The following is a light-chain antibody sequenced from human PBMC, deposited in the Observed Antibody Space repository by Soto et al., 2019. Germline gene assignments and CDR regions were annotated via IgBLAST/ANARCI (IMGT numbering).Light chain of an antibody. J-gene: IGKJ1*01. Sequence: EIVMTQSPATLSVSPGERATLSCRASQSVGSNIVWYQQRPGQAPRLLIYVASTRATGIPARFSGSGSGTEFTLTISSLQSEDFAVYYCQQYNNWPRTFGQGTKVEIK. CDR1: QSVGSN. CDR3: QQYNNWPRT. V-gene: IGKV3-15*01. CDR2: VAS.